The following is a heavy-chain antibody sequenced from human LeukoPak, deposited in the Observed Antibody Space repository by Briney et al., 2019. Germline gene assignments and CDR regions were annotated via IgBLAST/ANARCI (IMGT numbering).Heavy chain of an antibody. CDR2: ISGSDGST. Sequence: QTGGSLRLSCAASGFTFSSYTMSWVRQAPGKGLEWVSAISGSDGSTYYADSVKGRFTISRDNSKNTLFLQMSSLRAEDMAVYYCAKGNLMAGSDYWGQGTLITVSS. V-gene: IGHV3-23*01. CDR3: AKGNLMAGSDY. J-gene: IGHJ4*02. CDR1: GFTFSSYT. D-gene: IGHD1-14*01.